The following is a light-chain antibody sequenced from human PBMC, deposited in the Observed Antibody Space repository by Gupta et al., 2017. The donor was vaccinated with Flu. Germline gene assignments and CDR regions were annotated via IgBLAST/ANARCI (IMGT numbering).Light chain of an antibody. Sequence: DIQMIQSPSSVSVSVGDRVTVMGRASQVIYSQLGWYQQKPGKAPKLLIYPASTLQSGVPSRFSGSGSETDFTLTITSLQPEDAATYYCQQADSFPLTFGGGSKVEIK. V-gene: IGKV1-12*01. J-gene: IGKJ4*01. CDR1: QVIYSQ. CDR2: PAS. CDR3: QQADSFPLT.